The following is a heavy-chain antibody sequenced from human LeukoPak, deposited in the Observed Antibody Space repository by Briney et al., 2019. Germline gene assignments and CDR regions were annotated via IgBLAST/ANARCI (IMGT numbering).Heavy chain of an antibody. J-gene: IGHJ4*02. D-gene: IGHD5-18*01. CDR3: ATYVDTAMVDDY. V-gene: IGHV1-69*04. CDR2: IIPIFGIA. CDR1: GGTFNSYA. Sequence: GASVTVSCKASGGTFNSYAISWVRQAPGQGLEWMGRIIPIFGIANYAQKFQGRVTITADKSTSTAYMELSSLRSEDTAVYYCATYVDTAMVDDYWGQGTLVTVSS.